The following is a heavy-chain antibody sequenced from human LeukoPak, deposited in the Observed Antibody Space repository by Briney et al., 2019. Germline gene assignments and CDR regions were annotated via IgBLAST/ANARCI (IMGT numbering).Heavy chain of an antibody. CDR3: ERTETHYSGRVDGFDI. D-gene: IGHD1-26*01. CDR2: LNREGSTT. CDR1: ALTVSIYW. J-gene: IGHJ3*02. Sequence: GRSLTLVRPPSALTVSIYWMGWVRHAPGEWMVCVSCLNREGSTTTYAGCEKRRFTVSRDDAKTTLYLQMNSLRTEDTAVYYCERTETHYSGRVDGFDIWGQGTTVAVSS. V-gene: IGHV3-74*01.